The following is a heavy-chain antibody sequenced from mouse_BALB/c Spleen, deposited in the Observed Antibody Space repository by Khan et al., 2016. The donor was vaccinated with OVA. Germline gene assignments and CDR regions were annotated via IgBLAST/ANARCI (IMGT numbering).Heavy chain of an antibody. D-gene: IGHD1-3*01. CDR1: FYTFTDFV. Sequence: QVQLQQSASSLFLPFFSFNISFHFSFYTFTDFVMHWVKQSHAKSLEWIGVISTFYGETTHNQKFKGKATMTVDKSSSTAYMELARLTSEDSAIYYCVRGSGESRFAYWGQGTLVTVSA. CDR3: VRGSGESRFAY. V-gene: IGHV1S137*01. CDR2: ISTFYGET. J-gene: IGHJ3*01.